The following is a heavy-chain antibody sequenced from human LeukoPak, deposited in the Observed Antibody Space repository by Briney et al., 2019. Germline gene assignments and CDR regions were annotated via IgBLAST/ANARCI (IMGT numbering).Heavy chain of an antibody. V-gene: IGHV4-59*01. Sequence: SETLSLTCTVSGGPISSYYWSWIRQPPGKGLEWIGYIYYSGSTNYNPSLKSRVTISVDTSKNQFSLKLSSVTAADTAVYYCARAPYYYDSSGYYRREDAFDIWGQGTMVTVSS. J-gene: IGHJ3*02. D-gene: IGHD3-22*01. CDR2: IYYSGST. CDR3: ARAPYYYDSSGYYRREDAFDI. CDR1: GGPISSYY.